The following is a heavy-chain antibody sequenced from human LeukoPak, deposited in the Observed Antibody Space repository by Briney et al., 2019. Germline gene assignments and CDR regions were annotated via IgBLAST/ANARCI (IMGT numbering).Heavy chain of an antibody. J-gene: IGHJ6*03. D-gene: IGHD6-19*01. CDR3: ARTPGSSGWTSGYMDV. CDR1: GGSISSSSYY. V-gene: IGHV4-39*01. Sequence: PSETLSLTCTVSGGSISSSSYYWGWIRQPPGKGLEWIGSIYYSGSTYYNPSLKSRVTISVDTSKNQFSLKLSSVTAADTAVYYCARTPGSSGWTSGYMDVWGKGTTVTISS. CDR2: IYYSGST.